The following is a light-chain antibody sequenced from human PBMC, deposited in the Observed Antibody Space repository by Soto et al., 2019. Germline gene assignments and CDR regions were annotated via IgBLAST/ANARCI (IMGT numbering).Light chain of an antibody. CDR1: QNIYHC. CDR2: AAS. V-gene: IGKV1-39*01. Sequence: DIQMTQSPSSLSAVVGGRVTITCRASQNIYHCLNWYQQKPGKPPKLLIYAASTLQSGVPPAFSGSGSGTDVTLTISSPQAEDFAIYYCQQSYTFPHTFGGGTNLEIK. J-gene: IGKJ4*01. CDR3: QQSYTFPHT.